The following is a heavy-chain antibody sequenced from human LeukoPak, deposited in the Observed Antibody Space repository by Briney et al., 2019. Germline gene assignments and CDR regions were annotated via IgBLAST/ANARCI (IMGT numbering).Heavy chain of an antibody. CDR2: IYYSGST. CDR3: ARVSGSYGSGEGVWYSDY. CDR1: GGSFSGYY. D-gene: IGHD3-10*01. V-gene: IGHV4-59*01. Sequence: PSETLSLTCAVYGGSFSGYYWSWIRQPPGKGLEWIGYIYYSGSTNYNPSLKSRVTISVDTSKNQFSLKLSSVTAADTAVYYCARVSGSYGSGEGVWYSDYWGQGTLVTVSS. J-gene: IGHJ4*02.